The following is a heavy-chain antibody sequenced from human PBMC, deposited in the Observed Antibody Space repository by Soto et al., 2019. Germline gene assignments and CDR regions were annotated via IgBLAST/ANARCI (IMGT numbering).Heavy chain of an antibody. CDR2: ISGSGGST. D-gene: IGHD1-26*01. Sequence: EVQLLESGGGLVQPGGSLRLSCAASGFTFSSYALSWVRQAPGKGLEWVSAISGSGGSTYYADSVKGRFTISRDNSKNTLYLQMNSLRAEDTAVYYCAKWWELLPHFDYWGQGTLVTVSS. CDR1: GFTFSSYA. CDR3: AKWWELLPHFDY. J-gene: IGHJ4*02. V-gene: IGHV3-23*01.